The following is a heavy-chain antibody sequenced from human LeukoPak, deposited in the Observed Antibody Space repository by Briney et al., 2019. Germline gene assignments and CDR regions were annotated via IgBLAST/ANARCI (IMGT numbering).Heavy chain of an antibody. J-gene: IGHJ4*02. CDR3: TKGDYYDSNGSSFDY. CDR1: GFTFDDYA. Sequence: GGSLRLSCAASGFTFDDYAMHWARHAPGKGLEWASTINWNGGSIGYADSVKCRFIISIANEKNSLYLQLNSLSAEDMALYYCTKGDYYDSNGSSFDYWGQGTLVTVSS. CDR2: INWNGGSI. D-gene: IGHD3-22*01. V-gene: IGHV3-9*03.